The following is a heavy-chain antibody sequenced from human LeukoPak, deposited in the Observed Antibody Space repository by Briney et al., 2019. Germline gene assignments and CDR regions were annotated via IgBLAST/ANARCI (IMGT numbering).Heavy chain of an antibody. CDR3: ARDNWNYAVFDY. CDR1: GFTFSSYG. CDR2: IWYDGSNK. J-gene: IGHJ4*02. Sequence: GGSLRLSCAASGFTFSSYGMHWVRQAPGKGLEWVAVIWYDGSNKYYADSVKGRFTISRDNSKNTLYLQMNSLRAEDTAVYYCARDNWNYAVFDYWGQGTLVTASS. V-gene: IGHV3-33*01. D-gene: IGHD1-7*01.